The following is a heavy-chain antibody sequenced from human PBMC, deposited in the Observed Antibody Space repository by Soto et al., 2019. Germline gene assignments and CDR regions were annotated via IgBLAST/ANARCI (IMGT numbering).Heavy chain of an antibody. CDR3: AREVESYYYYGMDV. CDR2: IKQDGSEK. J-gene: IGHJ6*02. D-gene: IGHD3-3*01. CDR1: GFTFSSYW. V-gene: IGHV3-7*01. Sequence: PGGSLRLSCAASGFTFSSYWMSWVRQAPGKGLEWVANIKQDGSEKYYVDSVKGRFTISRDNAKNSLYLQMNSLRAEDTAVYYCAREVESYYYYGMDVWGQGTTVTVSS.